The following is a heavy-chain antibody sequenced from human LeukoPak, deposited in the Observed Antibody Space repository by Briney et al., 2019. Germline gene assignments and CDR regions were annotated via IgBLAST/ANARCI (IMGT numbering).Heavy chain of an antibody. CDR2: IYSSGTT. CDR3: ARARGDYYDSNGYYHMGEIDY. D-gene: IGHD3-22*01. Sequence: SETLSLTCTVSGGSMTSGNYYWSWIRQPAGKGLEWIGRIYSSGTTNYNPSLKSRVTMSVDRSKKEFSLKLSSVTAADTAVYYLARARGDYYDSNGYYHMGEIDYGGQGTLVTVYS. J-gene: IGHJ4*02. CDR1: GGSMTSGNYY. V-gene: IGHV4-61*02.